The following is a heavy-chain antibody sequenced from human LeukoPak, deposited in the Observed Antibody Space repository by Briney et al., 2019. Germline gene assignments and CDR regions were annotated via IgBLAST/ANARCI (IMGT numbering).Heavy chain of an antibody. CDR3: AREQVSDNSSDWYRRFDY. Sequence: GGSLRLSCVASGFTFSSYAMSWVRQAPGKGLGWVSAISGSGGSTYYADSVKGRFTISRDNSKNTLYLQMNSLRAEDTAVYYCAREQVSDNSSDWYRRFDYWGQGTLVTVSS. CDR2: ISGSGGST. CDR1: GFTFSSYA. J-gene: IGHJ4*02. D-gene: IGHD6-19*01. V-gene: IGHV3-23*01.